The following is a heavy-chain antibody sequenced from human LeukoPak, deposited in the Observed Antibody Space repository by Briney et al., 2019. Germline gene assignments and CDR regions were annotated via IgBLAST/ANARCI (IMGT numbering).Heavy chain of an antibody. CDR1: GGSVSSYY. J-gene: IGHJ6*03. Sequence: SQTLSLTCTVSGGSVSSYYWSWIRQPPGKGLEWIGYIYTSGSTNYNPSLKSRVTISVDTSKNQFSLKLSSVTAADTAVYYCARHADCSSTSCYEPYYYYMDVWGKGTTVTVSS. D-gene: IGHD2-2*01. CDR2: IYTSGST. CDR3: ARHADCSSTSCYEPYYYYMDV. V-gene: IGHV4-4*09.